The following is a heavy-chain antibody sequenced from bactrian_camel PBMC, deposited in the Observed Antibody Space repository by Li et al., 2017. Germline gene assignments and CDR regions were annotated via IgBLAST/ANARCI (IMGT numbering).Heavy chain of an antibody. J-gene: IGHJ4*01. D-gene: IGHD4*01. CDR2: INADGDTA. CDR1: GFPFDRSA. CDR3: AAGRPRVGGWSLNAGWYSE. Sequence: QLVESGGGLVQPGGSLRLSCAASGFPFDRSAMSWVRHTPGKGLEWVSAINADGDTAYYADSVQGRITISRDNTKNTVYLQMNSLKAEDTAMYYCAAGRPRVGGWSLNAGWYSEWGQGTQVTVS. V-gene: IGHV3S40*01.